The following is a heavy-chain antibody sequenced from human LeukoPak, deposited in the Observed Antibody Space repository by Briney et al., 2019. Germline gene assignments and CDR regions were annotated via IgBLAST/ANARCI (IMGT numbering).Heavy chain of an antibody. D-gene: IGHD1-7*01. Sequence: PSETLSLTCTVSGGSISSYYWSWLRQPPGKGLEWIGYIYYSGSTNYNPSLKSRVTISVDTSKNQFSLKLSSVTAADTAVYYCASNWNYPNYYYYYMDVWGKGTTVTVSS. CDR1: GGSISSYY. V-gene: IGHV4-59*01. CDR2: IYYSGST. J-gene: IGHJ6*03. CDR3: ASNWNYPNYYYYYMDV.